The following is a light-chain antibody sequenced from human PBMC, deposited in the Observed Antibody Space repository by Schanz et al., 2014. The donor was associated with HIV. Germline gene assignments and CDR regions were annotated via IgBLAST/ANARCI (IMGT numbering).Light chain of an antibody. CDR1: QSVSSY. Sequence: EVVLTQSPATLSLSPGDRATLTCRASQSVSSYLVWYQQKPGQPPRLLIYDSSNRAAGIPARFSGSGSGTDFTLTISSLEPEDFAVYYCQHRSNWPLTFGGGTKVEIE. J-gene: IGKJ4*01. CDR3: QHRSNWPLT. V-gene: IGKV3-11*01. CDR2: DSS.